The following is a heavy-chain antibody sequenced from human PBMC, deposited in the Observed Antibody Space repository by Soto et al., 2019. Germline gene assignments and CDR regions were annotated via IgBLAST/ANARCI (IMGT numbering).Heavy chain of an antibody. V-gene: IGHV1-3*01. D-gene: IGHD3-3*02. J-gene: IGHJ4*02. CDR1: GYSFKNYA. CDR3: ARDDRTISGAVTLDY. CDR2: SNEGSGNT. Sequence: QVPLVQSGPEVKRPGASVRISCRTAGYSFKNYAIHWVRQAPGKKLEWMGWSNEGSGNTRYSHKFLGRMTIARDTSASTSYLDLRSLTSEDTAVYFCARDDRTISGAVTLDYWGPGTLVTVSS.